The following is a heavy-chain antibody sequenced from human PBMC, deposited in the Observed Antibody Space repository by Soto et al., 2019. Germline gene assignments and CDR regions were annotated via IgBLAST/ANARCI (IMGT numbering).Heavy chain of an antibody. J-gene: IGHJ4*02. Sequence: GASVKVSCKASGYTFTSYARHWVRQAPGQRLEWMGWINAGNGNTKYSQKYQGRVTITRDTSASTAYMELSSLRSEGTAVYYCARIYVKYQLTPSHTPFDYWGQGTLVTVSS. CDR2: INAGNGNT. CDR1: GYTFTSYA. CDR3: ARIYVKYQLTPSHTPFDY. V-gene: IGHV1-3*01. D-gene: IGHD2-2*01.